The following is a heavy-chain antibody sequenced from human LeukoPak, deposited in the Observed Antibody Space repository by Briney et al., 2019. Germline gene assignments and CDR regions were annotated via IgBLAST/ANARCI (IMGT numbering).Heavy chain of an antibody. Sequence: SETLSLTCTVSGGSTSSYYWSWIRQPAGRELEWIGRIYSTGSTNYNPSLKSRVTMSVDTSKNPFSLHLSSVTAADTAVYYCGRTGSSCWSSYYIDCWGQGTLVTVSS. V-gene: IGHV4-4*07. J-gene: IGHJ4*02. CDR1: GGSTSSYY. D-gene: IGHD6-19*01. CDR3: GRTGSSCWSSYYIDC. CDR2: IYSTGST.